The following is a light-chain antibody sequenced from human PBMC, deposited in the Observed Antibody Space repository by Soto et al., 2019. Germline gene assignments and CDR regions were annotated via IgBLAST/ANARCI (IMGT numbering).Light chain of an antibody. Sequence: EIVLTQSPATLSLSPGERATLSWRASQSVGRHLAWYQQKPGQAPRLLIYDASNRATGVPARFSGSGSGTDFTLSISSLEPEDFAVYYCQQRNNWPPATFGGGTKVEIK. CDR2: DAS. J-gene: IGKJ4*01. CDR1: QSVGRH. CDR3: QQRNNWPPAT. V-gene: IGKV3-11*01.